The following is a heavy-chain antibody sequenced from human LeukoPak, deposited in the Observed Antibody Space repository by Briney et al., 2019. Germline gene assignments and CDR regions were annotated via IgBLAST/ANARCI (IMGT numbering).Heavy chain of an antibody. D-gene: IGHD7-27*01. J-gene: IGHJ6*03. Sequence: PSETLSLTCTVSGGSISSSSYYWGWIRQPPGKGLEWIGSIYYSGSTNYNPSLKSRVTISVDTSKNQFSLQLNSVTPEDTAMYYCARGPGEGYYYYYYMDVWGKGTTVTVSS. CDR1: GGSISSSSYY. V-gene: IGHV4-39*07. CDR3: ARGPGEGYYYYYYMDV. CDR2: IYYSGST.